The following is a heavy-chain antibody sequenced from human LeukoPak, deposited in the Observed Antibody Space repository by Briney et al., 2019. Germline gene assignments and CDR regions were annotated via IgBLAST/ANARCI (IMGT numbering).Heavy chain of an antibody. Sequence: KSSETLSLTCAVYGGSFSGYYWSWIRQPPGKGLEWIGEINHSGSTNYNPSLKSRVTISLDTSKNQFSLKLSSVTAADTAVYYCARGSYYYESSGYSGDAFDIWGQGTMVTVSS. J-gene: IGHJ3*02. CDR3: ARGSYYYESSGYSGDAFDI. V-gene: IGHV4-34*01. CDR2: INHSGST. D-gene: IGHD3-22*01. CDR1: GGSFSGYY.